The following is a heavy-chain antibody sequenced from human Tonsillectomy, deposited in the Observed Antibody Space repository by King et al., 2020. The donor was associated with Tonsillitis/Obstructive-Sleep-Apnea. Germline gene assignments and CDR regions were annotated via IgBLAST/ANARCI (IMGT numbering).Heavy chain of an antibody. D-gene: IGHD2-2*01. CDR3: ARDEYHPAHMDV. Sequence: VQLVESGAEVKKPGSSVKVSCKASGGTFSSYAISWVRQAPGQGLEWMGRIIPILGIANYAQKFQGRVTITADKSTSTAYMELSSLRSEDTAVYYCARDEYHPAHMDVWGKGTTVTVSS. V-gene: IGHV1-69*09. CDR1: GGTFSSYA. CDR2: IIPILGIA. J-gene: IGHJ6*03.